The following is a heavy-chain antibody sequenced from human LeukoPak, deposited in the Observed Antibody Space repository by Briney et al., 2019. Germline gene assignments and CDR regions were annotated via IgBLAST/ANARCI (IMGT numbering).Heavy chain of an antibody. D-gene: IGHD5-24*01. V-gene: IGHV4-34*01. Sequence: RSETLSLTCAVYGGSFSGYYWSWIRQPPGKGLEWIGEINHSGSTNYNPSLKSRVTISVDTSKNQFSLKLSSVTAADTAVYYCARGRGDGYDDWYFDLWGRGTLVTVSS. CDR3: ARGRGDGYDDWYFDL. CDR2: INHSGST. CDR1: GGSFSGYY. J-gene: IGHJ2*01.